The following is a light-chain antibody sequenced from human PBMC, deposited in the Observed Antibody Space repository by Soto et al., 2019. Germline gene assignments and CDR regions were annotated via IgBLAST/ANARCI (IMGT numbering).Light chain of an antibody. CDR2: GAS. J-gene: IGKJ5*01. CDR3: QQCGSSST. CDR1: QSVSSD. Sequence: ILMTQSPATLAVSPGERATLSCRASQSVSSDLAWYHQKPGQAPRLLIYGASSRATGIPDRLSGSGSGTDFTLTISRLEPEDFAVYYCQQCGSSSTFGQGTRLEIK. V-gene: IGKV3-20*01.